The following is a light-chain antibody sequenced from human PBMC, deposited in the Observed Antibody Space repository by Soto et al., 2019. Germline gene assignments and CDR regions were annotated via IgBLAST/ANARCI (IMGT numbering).Light chain of an antibody. V-gene: IGKV1-5*01. CDR2: ESS. J-gene: IGKJ5*01. CDR3: QHFKSFPIT. CDR1: QSISWW. Sequence: QGTQCRATLSAFVGGRVTSSCRASQSISWWLAWYQQKPGKAPKVLIYESSLLQSGVPSRFSGSGSGTDFTLTISSLQPEDFATYYCQHFKSFPITFGQGTRLEI.